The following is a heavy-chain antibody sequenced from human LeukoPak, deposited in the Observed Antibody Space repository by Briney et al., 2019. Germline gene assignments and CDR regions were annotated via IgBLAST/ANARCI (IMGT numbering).Heavy chain of an antibody. J-gene: IGHJ4*02. Sequence: GGSLRLSCAASGFRFKNFAMTWVRQAPGKGLEWVSTISASGGGAYYADSVRGRFTISRDNSKDTLSLQMNTLRAEDTAVYYCAKDVRRAEYCSATTCYTSSFDYWGQGTLVTVSS. D-gene: IGHD2-2*02. CDR3: AKDVRRAEYCSATTCYTSSFDY. V-gene: IGHV3-23*01. CDR2: ISASGGGA. CDR1: GFRFKNFA.